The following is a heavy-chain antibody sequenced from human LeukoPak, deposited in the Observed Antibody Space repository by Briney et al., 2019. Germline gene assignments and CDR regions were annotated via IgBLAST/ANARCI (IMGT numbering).Heavy chain of an antibody. J-gene: IGHJ3*02. CDR2: IFYNGGP. V-gene: IGHV4-34*12. Sequence: PSETLSLTCAVYGGSFSGYYWGWVRQSPGRGLEWLGNIFYNGGPYYNPSFKSRVVISVDTSKNHFSLTLNAVTAADTAVYHCASYSGIYSAFEIWNQGTLVTVSS. CDR3: ASYSGIYSAFEI. D-gene: IGHD1-26*01. CDR1: GGSFSGYY.